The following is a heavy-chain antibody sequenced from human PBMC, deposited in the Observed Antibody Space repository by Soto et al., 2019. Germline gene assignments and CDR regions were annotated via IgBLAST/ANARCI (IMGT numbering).Heavy chain of an antibody. CDR1: GGTFSSYA. D-gene: IGHD2-15*01. J-gene: IGHJ6*02. CDR3: ARGMMGYCSGGSCYSSYYYYYGMDV. V-gene: IGHV1-69*01. CDR2: IIPIFGTA. Sequence: QVQLVQSGAEVKKPGSSVKVSCKASGGTFSSYAISWVRQAPGQGLEWMGGIIPIFGTANYAQKFQGRVTITADEPTSTAYMELSSLSSEDTAVYYCARGMMGYCSGGSCYSSYYYYYGMDVWGQGTTVTVSS.